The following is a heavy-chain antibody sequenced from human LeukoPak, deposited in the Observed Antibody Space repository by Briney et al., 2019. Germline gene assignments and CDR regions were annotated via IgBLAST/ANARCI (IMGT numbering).Heavy chain of an antibody. J-gene: IGHJ4*02. D-gene: IGHD5-12*01. Sequence: GGSLRLSCAASGFTFSSYGMHWVRQAPGKGLEWVAFIRYDGSNKYYADSVKGRFTISRDNSKNTLYLQMNSLRAEDTAVYYCAKLGLSLVATILSGTQDWGQGTLVTVSS. CDR1: GFTFSSYG. CDR2: IRYDGSNK. CDR3: AKLGLSLVATILSGTQD. V-gene: IGHV3-30*02.